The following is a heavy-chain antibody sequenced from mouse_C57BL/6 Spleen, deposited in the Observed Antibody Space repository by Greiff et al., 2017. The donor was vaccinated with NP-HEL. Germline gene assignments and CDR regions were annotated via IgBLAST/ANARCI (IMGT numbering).Heavy chain of an antibody. D-gene: IGHD1-2*01. CDR3: ARDPGYPMDY. V-gene: IGHV5-4*01. CDR1: GFTFSSYA. J-gene: IGHJ4*01. Sequence: EVQVVESGGGLVKPGGSLKLSCAASGFTFSSYAMSWVRQTPEQRLEWVAAISDGGSYTSYTDNVKGRLTSSRDNAKNSLYLQMSRLKSEDTAMYYCARDPGYPMDYWGQGTSVTVSS. CDR2: ISDGGSYT.